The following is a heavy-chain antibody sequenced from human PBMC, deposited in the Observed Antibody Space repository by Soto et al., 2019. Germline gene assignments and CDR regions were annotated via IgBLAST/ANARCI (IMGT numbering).Heavy chain of an antibody. CDR2: INHSGST. CDR3: ARGPPIIAAHTSNWFDP. Sequence: QVQLQQWGAGLLKPSETLSLTCAVYGGSFSGYYWCWIRQPPGKGLEWIGEINHSGSTNYNPSLKSRVTISVDTSKNQFSLKLSSVTAADTAVYYCARGPPIIAAHTSNWFDPWGQGTLVTVSS. D-gene: IGHD6-6*01. CDR1: GGSFSGYY. J-gene: IGHJ5*02. V-gene: IGHV4-34*01.